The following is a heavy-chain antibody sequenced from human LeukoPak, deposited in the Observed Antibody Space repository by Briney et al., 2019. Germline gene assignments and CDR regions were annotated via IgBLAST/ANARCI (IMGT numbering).Heavy chain of an antibody. D-gene: IGHD3-10*01. V-gene: IGHV3-30-3*01. Sequence: PGGSLRLSCAASGFTFSSYAMHWVRQAPGKGLEWVAVISYDGSNKYYADSMKGRFTISRDNSKNTLYLQMNSLRAEDTAVYYCARGAPRGYFDYWGQGTLVTVSS. CDR3: ARGAPRGYFDY. CDR2: ISYDGSNK. CDR1: GFTFSSYA. J-gene: IGHJ4*02.